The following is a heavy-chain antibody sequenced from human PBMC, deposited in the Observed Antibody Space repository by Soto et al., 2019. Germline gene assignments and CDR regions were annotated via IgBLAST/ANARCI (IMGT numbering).Heavy chain of an antibody. CDR2: IYYSGST. CDR3: ARHNDYGEYYFDY. Sequence: SETLSLTCPVSGGSISSSSYYWGWIRQPPGKGLEWIGSIYYSGSTYYNPSLKSRVTISVDTSKNQFSLKLSSVTAADTAVYYCARHNDYGEYYFDYWGQGTLVTVSS. V-gene: IGHV4-39*01. D-gene: IGHD4-17*01. J-gene: IGHJ4*02. CDR1: GGSISSSSYY.